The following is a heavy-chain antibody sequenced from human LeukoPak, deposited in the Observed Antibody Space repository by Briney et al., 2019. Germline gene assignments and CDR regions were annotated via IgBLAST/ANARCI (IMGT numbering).Heavy chain of an antibody. Sequence: PGRSLSLSCAASGFTFSGYAMHWVRQAPGKGLEWVASLAHDASRKSYADSVKGRFTISRDNSKNTLYLQMNSLRAEDTALYYCARVYSSGWYALDYWGQGTLVTVPS. CDR1: GFTFSGYA. V-gene: IGHV3-30-3*01. CDR3: ARVYSSGWYALDY. J-gene: IGHJ4*02. D-gene: IGHD6-19*01. CDR2: LAHDASRK.